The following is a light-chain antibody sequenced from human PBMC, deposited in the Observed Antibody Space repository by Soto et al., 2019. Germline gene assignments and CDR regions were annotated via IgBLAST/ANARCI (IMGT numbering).Light chain of an antibody. CDR3: QQYGSSPRT. J-gene: IGKJ2*01. V-gene: IGKV3-20*01. CDR2: AAS. CDR1: QSISSNY. Sequence: EIVLTQSPGTLSLSPGERATLSCRASQSISSNYLAWYQQRPGQAPRLLIYAASSRATGIPDRFSGGGSATDFTLTVSRLEPEDFAVYYCQQYGSSPRTFGQGTKLEFK.